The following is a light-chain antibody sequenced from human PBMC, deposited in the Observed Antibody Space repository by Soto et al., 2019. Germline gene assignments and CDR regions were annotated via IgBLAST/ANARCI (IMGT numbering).Light chain of an antibody. CDR1: TSNIGSNT. J-gene: IGLJ2*01. Sequence: QSVLTQPPSASGTPGQSVSISCSGSTSNIGSNTVTWYQQLPGTAPQLLIYSDNQWPSGVPDRFSGSKSGTSASLAISGLQSEDEADYYCATWDDSLHGVVFGGGTQLTVL. V-gene: IGLV1-44*01. CDR3: ATWDDSLHGVV. CDR2: SDN.